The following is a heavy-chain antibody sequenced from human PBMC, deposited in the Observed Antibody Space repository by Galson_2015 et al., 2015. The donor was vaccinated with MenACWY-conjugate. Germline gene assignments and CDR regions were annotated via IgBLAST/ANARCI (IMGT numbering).Heavy chain of an antibody. CDR2: INAGNGNT. V-gene: IGHV1-3*01. CDR3: ARGYCSSTSCYSFDY. CDR1: GYTFTSYA. Sequence: SVKVSCKASGYTFTSYAMHWVRQAPGQRIEWVGWINAGNGNTKYSQKFQGRVTITRDTSASTAYMELSSLRSEDTAVYYCARGYCSSTSCYSFDYWGQGTLVTVSS. D-gene: IGHD2-2*01. J-gene: IGHJ4*02.